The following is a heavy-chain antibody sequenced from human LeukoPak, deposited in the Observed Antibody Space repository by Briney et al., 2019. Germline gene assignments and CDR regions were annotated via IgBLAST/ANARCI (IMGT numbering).Heavy chain of an antibody. V-gene: IGHV3-53*01. Sequence: GGSLRLSCAASGFTVSSNYMSWVRQAPGKGLEWVSVIYSGGSTYYADYVKGRFTISRDNSKNTLYLQMNSLRAEDTAVYYCAREGSWAYAFDIWGQGTLVTVSS. D-gene: IGHD3-10*01. J-gene: IGHJ3*02. CDR2: IYSGGST. CDR3: AREGSWAYAFDI. CDR1: GFTVSSNY.